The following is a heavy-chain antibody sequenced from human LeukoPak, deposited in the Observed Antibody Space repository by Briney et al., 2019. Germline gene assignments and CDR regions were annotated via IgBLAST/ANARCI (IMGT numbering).Heavy chain of an antibody. Sequence: ASVKVSCKVSGYTLTELSMHWVRQAPGKGLEWMGGFDPEGGETIYAQKFQGRVTMTEDTPTDTAYMELSSLRSEDTAVYYCATWVDGYNLGYFDYWGQGTLVTVSS. J-gene: IGHJ4*02. CDR3: ATWVDGYNLGYFDY. V-gene: IGHV1-24*01. CDR2: FDPEGGET. CDR1: GYTLTELS. D-gene: IGHD5-24*01.